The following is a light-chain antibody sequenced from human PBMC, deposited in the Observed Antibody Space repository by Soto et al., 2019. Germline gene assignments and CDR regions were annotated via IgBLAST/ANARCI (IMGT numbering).Light chain of an antibody. Sequence: QPVLTQPPSLSGTPGQTVTISCIGSRSNIGSAIVHWYQQLPGTAPKHLIYMNSQRPSGVPVRFSGSKSGTSASLVITGLRPEDEADYYCVAWDDNLGSRVFGGGTKLTVL. CDR3: VAWDDNLGSRV. CDR2: MNS. V-gene: IGLV1-47*01. CDR1: RSNIGSAI. J-gene: IGLJ3*02.